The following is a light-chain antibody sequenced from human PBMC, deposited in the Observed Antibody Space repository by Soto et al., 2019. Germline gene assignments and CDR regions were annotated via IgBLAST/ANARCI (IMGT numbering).Light chain of an antibody. V-gene: IGKV3-15*01. CDR3: QQYNNWWT. CDR1: QSVSNN. CDR2: GAS. Sequence: EIVMTQSPATLSVSPGERATLSCRASQSVSNNLAWYQKKPGQAPRLLIYGASTSATGIPARFSGSGSGTESTLTISSLQSEDFAVYYCQQYNNWWTFGQGTKVEIK. J-gene: IGKJ1*01.